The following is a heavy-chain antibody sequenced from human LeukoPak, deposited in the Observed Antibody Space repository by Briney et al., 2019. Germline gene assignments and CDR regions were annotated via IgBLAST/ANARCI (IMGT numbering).Heavy chain of an antibody. D-gene: IGHD6-6*01. CDR2: IHHSGIT. Sequence: SETLSLTCTVSGDSVTNHQWSWVRQPPGKGLEWIAYIHHSGITNYNPSLKNRVTISIDTSKNQFSLRLISVTAADTAVYYCARYPLAFDFWGQGILVTVSS. V-gene: IGHV4-59*02. CDR1: GDSVTNHQ. CDR3: ARYPLAFDF. J-gene: IGHJ4*02.